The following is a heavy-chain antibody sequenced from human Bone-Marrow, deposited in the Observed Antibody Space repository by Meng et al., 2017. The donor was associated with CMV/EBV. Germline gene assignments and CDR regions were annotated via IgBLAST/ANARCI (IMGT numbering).Heavy chain of an antibody. V-gene: IGHV3-7*01. CDR1: GFTFSNYW. Sequence: GESLKISGAASGFTFSNYWMTWVRQAPGKGLEWVANIKQDGSEKYYVDSVKGRFTVSRDNAKNSLYLQMNSLRSEDTAVYYCARSRITFVYWGQGTLVTVSS. J-gene: IGHJ4*02. D-gene: IGHD5-24*01. CDR2: IKQDGSEK. CDR3: ARSRITFVY.